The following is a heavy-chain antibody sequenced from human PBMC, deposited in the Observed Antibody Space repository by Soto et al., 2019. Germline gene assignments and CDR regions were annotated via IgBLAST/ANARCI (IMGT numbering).Heavy chain of an antibody. CDR3: AKNPGYYYDSTGYHFDY. Sequence: PGGSLRLFCTASEFTFSNYAMSRVRQAPGKGLEWVSAISYGGGTTYYADSVKGRFTISRDNSKNTLYLQMNSLRAEDTAVYYCAKNPGYYYDSTGYHFDYWGQGTLVTVSS. D-gene: IGHD3-22*01. V-gene: IGHV3-23*01. J-gene: IGHJ4*02. CDR1: EFTFSNYA. CDR2: ISYGGGTT.